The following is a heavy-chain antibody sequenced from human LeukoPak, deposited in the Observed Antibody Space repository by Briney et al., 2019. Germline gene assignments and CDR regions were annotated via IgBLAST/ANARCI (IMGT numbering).Heavy chain of an antibody. D-gene: IGHD6-19*01. CDR2: INPSGGST. V-gene: IGHV1-46*01. Sequence: GASVKVSCKASGYTFTSYYMHWVRQAPGQGLEWMGIINPSGGSTSYAQKFQGRVTMTRDTSTSTVYMELSSLRSEDTAVYYCARVGVGSGWGYYYYMDVWGKGTTVTVSS. CDR3: ARVGVGSGWGYYYYMDV. J-gene: IGHJ6*03. CDR1: GYTFTSYY.